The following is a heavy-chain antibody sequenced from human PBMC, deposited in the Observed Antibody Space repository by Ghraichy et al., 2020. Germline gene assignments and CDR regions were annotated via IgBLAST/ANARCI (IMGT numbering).Heavy chain of an antibody. Sequence: ASVKVSCKASGYTFTGYYMHWVRQAPGQGLEWMGWINPNSGGTNYAQKFQGRVTMTRDTSISTAYMELSRLRSDDTAVHYCALERAPGRCSGGSCSVDYYGMDVWGQGTTVTVSS. D-gene: IGHD2-15*01. V-gene: IGHV1-2*02. CDR2: INPNSGGT. CDR1: GYTFTGYY. CDR3: ALERAPGRCSGGSCSVDYYGMDV. J-gene: IGHJ6*02.